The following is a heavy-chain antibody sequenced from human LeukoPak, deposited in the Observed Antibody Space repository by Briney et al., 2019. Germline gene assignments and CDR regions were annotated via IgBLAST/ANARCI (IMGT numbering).Heavy chain of an antibody. J-gene: IGHJ4*02. CDR1: GYTFTGYY. CDR2: INPNSGDT. Sequence: ASVKVSCKASGYTFTGYYMHWVRQAPGQGLEWMGWINPNSGDTNHAQKFQGRVTMTRDTSISTAYMEVRRLRSDDTAVYYCARPKSQGGYEFDYWGQGTLVTVSS. V-gene: IGHV1-2*02. D-gene: IGHD5-12*01. CDR3: ARPKSQGGYEFDY.